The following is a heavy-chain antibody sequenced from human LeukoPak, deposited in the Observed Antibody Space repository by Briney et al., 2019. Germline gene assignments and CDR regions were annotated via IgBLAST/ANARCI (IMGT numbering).Heavy chain of an antibody. CDR1: GFTFSSYA. D-gene: IGHD1-26*01. V-gene: IGHV3-30-3*01. CDR2: ISYDGSNK. Sequence: GGSLRLSCAASGFTFSSYAMHWVRQAPGKGLEWVAVISYDGSNKYYADSVKGRFTISRDNSKNTLYLQMNSLRAEDTAVYYCATDIIVGATGEVDYWGQGTLVTVSS. CDR3: ATDIIVGATGEVDY. J-gene: IGHJ4*02.